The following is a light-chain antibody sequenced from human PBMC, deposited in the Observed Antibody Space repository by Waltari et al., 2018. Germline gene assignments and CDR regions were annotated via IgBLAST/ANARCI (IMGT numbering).Light chain of an antibody. V-gene: IGLV2-23*01. CDR2: EGS. Sequence: QSALTQPASVSGSPGQSITLSCTGTSSDVGTYNLVSWYQQHPAKAPKLMIYEGSKRPSGVSNRFSGSKSGNTASLTISGLQAEDEADYYCCSYAGSSTWVFGGGTKLTVL. J-gene: IGLJ3*02. CDR3: CSYAGSSTWV. CDR1: SSDVGTYNL.